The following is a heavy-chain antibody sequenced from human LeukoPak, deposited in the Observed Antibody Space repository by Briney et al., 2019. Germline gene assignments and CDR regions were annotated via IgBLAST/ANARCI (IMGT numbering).Heavy chain of an antibody. CDR3: ARDQRYYDSSGHLDY. Sequence: ASVKVSCKASGYTFTGYYMHWVRQPPGQGLEWMGIINPSGGRASYAQKFQGRVTMTRDTSTSTVYMELSSLRSEDTAVYYCARDQRYYDSSGHLDYWGQGTLVTVS. D-gene: IGHD3-22*01. CDR2: INPSGGRA. J-gene: IGHJ4*02. CDR1: GYTFTGYY. V-gene: IGHV1-46*01.